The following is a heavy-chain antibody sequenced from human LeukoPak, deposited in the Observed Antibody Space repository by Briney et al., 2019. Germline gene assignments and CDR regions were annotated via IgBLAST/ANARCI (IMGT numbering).Heavy chain of an antibody. CDR2: IWYDGSNK. J-gene: IGHJ4*02. D-gene: IGHD3-22*01. CDR3: ARDRGIVVVTHFDY. Sequence: QSGGSLRLSCAASGFTFSSYGMHWVRQAPGKGLEWVAVIWYDGSNKYYADSVKGRFTISRDNSKNTLYLQMNSLRAEDTAVYYCARDRGIVVVTHFDYWGQGTLVTVSS. V-gene: IGHV3-33*01. CDR1: GFTFSSYG.